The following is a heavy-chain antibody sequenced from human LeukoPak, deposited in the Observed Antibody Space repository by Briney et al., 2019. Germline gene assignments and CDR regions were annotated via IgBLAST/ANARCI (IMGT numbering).Heavy chain of an antibody. D-gene: IGHD6-13*01. CDR2: IYYSGST. J-gene: IGHJ4*02. V-gene: IGHV4-59*08. CDR3: AVSSSWSLYYFDY. Sequence: PSETLTLTCTVSGGSISSYYWSWIRQPPGKGLEWIGYIYYSGSTNYNPSLKSRVTISVDTSKNQFSLKLSSVTAADTAVYYCAVSSSWSLYYFDYWGPGILLTVSS. CDR1: GGSISSYY.